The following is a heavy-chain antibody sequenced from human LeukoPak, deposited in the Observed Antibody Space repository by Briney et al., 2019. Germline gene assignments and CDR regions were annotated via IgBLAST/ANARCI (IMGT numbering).Heavy chain of an antibody. D-gene: IGHD3-22*01. J-gene: IGHJ4*02. CDR1: GGTISSYC. V-gene: IGHV4-59*01. CDR3: ARAGDYYDREGAGYFDY. Sequence: SETLSLTCTASGGTISSYCRSWIRQPPGKGLEWIAYIYYSGSTNYNPSLKSRVTISVDTSKNQFSLKLSSVTAADTAVYYCARAGDYYDREGAGYFDYWGQGTLVTVSS. CDR2: IYYSGST.